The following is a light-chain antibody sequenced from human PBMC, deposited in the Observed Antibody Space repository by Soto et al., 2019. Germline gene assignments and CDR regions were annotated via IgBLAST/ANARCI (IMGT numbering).Light chain of an antibody. CDR3: AAWDDSLNGRNWV. CDR2: NNN. V-gene: IGLV1-44*01. CDR1: RSSIGSNS. Sequence: QSVLTQPLSASGTPGQRVTIFCSRSRSSIGSNSVSWYQQVPGAAPKLLIHNNNERPSGVPDRFSGSKSGTSASLAISGLQSEDEANYYCAAWDDSLNGRNWVFGGGTKVTVL. J-gene: IGLJ3*02.